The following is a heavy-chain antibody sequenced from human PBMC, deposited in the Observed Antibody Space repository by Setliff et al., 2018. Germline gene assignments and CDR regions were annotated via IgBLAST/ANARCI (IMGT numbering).Heavy chain of an antibody. V-gene: IGHV4-39*07. CDR2: IYYSGTT. Sequence: SETLSLTCTVSGDSISSSRYYWAWIRQPPGKGLEWIGNIYYSGTTYSNPSLKSRVTISIDTSKDQFSLKLISMTAADTAVYYCARGRNIAARLLDSWGQGTLVTVS. J-gene: IGHJ4*02. CDR1: GDSISSSRYY. D-gene: IGHD6-6*01. CDR3: ARGRNIAARLLDS.